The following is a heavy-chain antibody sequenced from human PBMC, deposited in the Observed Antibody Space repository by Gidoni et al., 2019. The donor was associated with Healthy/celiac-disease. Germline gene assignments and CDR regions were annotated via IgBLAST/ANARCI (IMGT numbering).Heavy chain of an antibody. CDR3: VSYDYD. CDR1: GFTFSSYA. D-gene: IGHD5-12*01. Sequence: EVQLVESGGGLVETGWSLCLPCSGPGFTFSSYAMHWVRQDPGKGMEYVSAMSSNVGSTYYAYSVKRRFTIVRDNSKHTLYLQMRSLRAEYTAVYYCVSYDYDWDQVTLVTVSS. J-gene: IGHJ4*02. CDR2: MSSNVGST. V-gene: IGHV3-64D*06.